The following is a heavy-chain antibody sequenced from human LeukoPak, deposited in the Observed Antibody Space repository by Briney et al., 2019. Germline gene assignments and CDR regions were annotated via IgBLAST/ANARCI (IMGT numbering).Heavy chain of an antibody. CDR2: ISSSSSTI. CDR3: AKDRGLIVGAITGYFDF. J-gene: IGHJ4*02. Sequence: SGGSLRLSCAAFGFTFSSYSMNWVRQAPGKGLEWVSYISSSSSTIYYADSVKGRFTISRDNAENTLYLQMNSLRAEDTAVYYCAKDRGLIVGAITGYFDFWGQGTLVTVSS. V-gene: IGHV3-48*01. D-gene: IGHD1-26*01. CDR1: GFTFSSYS.